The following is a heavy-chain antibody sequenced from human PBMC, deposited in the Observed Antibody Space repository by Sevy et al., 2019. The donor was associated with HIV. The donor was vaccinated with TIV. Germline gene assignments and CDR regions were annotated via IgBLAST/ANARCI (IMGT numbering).Heavy chain of an antibody. J-gene: IGHJ3*02. CDR2: IIPIFGTA. CDR3: ARARRGYNYAFDI. V-gene: IGHV1-69*06. Sequence: ASVKVSCKASGGTFSSYAISWVRQAPGQGLEWMGGIIPIFGTANYAQKFQGRVTITADKSTSTAYMELSSLRSEDTAVYYCARARRGYNYAFDIWGQWTMVTVS. CDR1: GGTFSSYA. D-gene: IGHD5-18*01.